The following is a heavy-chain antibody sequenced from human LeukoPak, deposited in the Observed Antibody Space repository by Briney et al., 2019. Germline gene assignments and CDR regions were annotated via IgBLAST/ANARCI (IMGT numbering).Heavy chain of an antibody. J-gene: IGHJ4*02. CDR1: GFTVTSNF. Sequence: GGSLRLSCAVSGFTVTSNFMSWVRQAPGKGLEWVSVIYDRGDTYYADSVKGRFTVSRDTSKNTLYLQLNNLGAEDTAVYYCAGRRANTCNFCFVYWGQGTLVTVSS. CDR3: AGRRANTCNFCFVY. CDR2: IYDRGDT. D-gene: IGHD1-1*01. V-gene: IGHV3-66*02.